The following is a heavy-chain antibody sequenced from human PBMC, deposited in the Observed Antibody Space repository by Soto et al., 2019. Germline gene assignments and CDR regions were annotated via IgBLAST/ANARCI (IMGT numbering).Heavy chain of an antibody. CDR3: ARVKAATPDYACDI. D-gene: IGHD2-15*01. CDR1: GGSFSGYY. CDR2: INHSGST. Sequence: QVQLQQWGAGLLKPSETLSLTCAVYGGSFSGYYWSWIRQPPGKGLEWIGEINHSGSTNYNPSLKSRVTISVDTSNNQFSLKLSSVTAADTVVYYGARVKAATPDYACDIWGQGTMVAVSS. V-gene: IGHV4-34*01. J-gene: IGHJ3*02.